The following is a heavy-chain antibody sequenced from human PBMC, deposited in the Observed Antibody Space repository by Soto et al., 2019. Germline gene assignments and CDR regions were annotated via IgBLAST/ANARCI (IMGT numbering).Heavy chain of an antibody. V-gene: IGHV4-30-4*01. CDR1: GGSISSGDYY. J-gene: IGHJ4*02. CDR3: ARVKGGTTRRAFDS. D-gene: IGHD1-7*01. CDR2: IYYSGST. Sequence: SETLSLTCTVSGGSISSGDYYWSWIRQPPGKGLEWIGYIYYSGSTYYNPSLKSRVTISVDTSKNQFSLKLSSVTAADTAVYYCARVKGGTTRRAFDSWGQGTLVTVSS.